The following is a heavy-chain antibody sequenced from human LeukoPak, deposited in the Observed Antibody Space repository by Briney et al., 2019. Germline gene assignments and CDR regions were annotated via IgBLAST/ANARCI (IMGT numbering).Heavy chain of an antibody. J-gene: IGHJ2*01. Sequence: GASVKVSCKASGYTFTDYYMQWVRQAPGQGLEWMGWINPNSGGTNYAQKFQGRVTMTRDTSISTAYMELSRLRSDDTAVYYCTRGPVAVTPSWYFDLWGRGTLVTVSS. CDR3: TRGPVAVTPSWYFDL. CDR2: INPNSGGT. CDR1: GYTFTDYY. D-gene: IGHD4-17*01. V-gene: IGHV1-2*02.